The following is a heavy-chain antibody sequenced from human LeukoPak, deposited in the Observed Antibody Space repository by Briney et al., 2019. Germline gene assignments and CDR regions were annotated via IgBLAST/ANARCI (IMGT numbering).Heavy chain of an antibody. CDR1: GFTFDDYA. Sequence: GGSLRLSCAASGFTFDDYAMHWVRQAPGKGLEWVSGISWNSGSIGYADSVKGRFTISRDNAKNSLYLQMNSLRAEDTAVYYCARGRGTDYWGQGTLVTVSS. CDR2: ISWNSGSI. D-gene: IGHD3-16*01. V-gene: IGHV3-9*01. J-gene: IGHJ4*02. CDR3: ARGRGTDY.